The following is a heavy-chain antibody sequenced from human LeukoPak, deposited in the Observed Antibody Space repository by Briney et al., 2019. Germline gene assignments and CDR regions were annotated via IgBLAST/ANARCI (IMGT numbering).Heavy chain of an antibody. V-gene: IGHV3-33*01. J-gene: IGHJ6*02. Sequence: GGSLRLSCAASGFTFSSYGMHWVRQAPGKGLEWVAVIWYDGSNKYYADSVKSRFTISRDNSKNTLYLQMNSLRAEDTAVYYCARDKGSSGWYRYYYYGMDVWGQGTTVTVSS. CDR3: ARDKGSSGWYRYYYYGMDV. CDR2: IWYDGSNK. CDR1: GFTFSSYG. D-gene: IGHD6-19*01.